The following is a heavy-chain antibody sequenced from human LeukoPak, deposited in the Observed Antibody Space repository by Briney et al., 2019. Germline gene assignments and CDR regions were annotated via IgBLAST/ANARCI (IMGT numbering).Heavy chain of an antibody. CDR2: IYYSGST. CDR3: ARENYYYYGMDV. J-gene: IGHJ6*02. V-gene: IGHV4-59*01. CDR1: GGSISSYY. Sequence: SETLSLTCTVSGGSISSYYWSWIRQPPGKGLEWIGYIYYSGSTNCNPSLKSRVTISVDTSKNQFSLKLSSVTAADTAVYYCARENYYYYGMDVWGQGTTVTVSS.